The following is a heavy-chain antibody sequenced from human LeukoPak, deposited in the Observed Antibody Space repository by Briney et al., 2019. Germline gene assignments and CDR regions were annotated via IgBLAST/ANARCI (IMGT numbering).Heavy chain of an antibody. CDR2: ISWNSGSI. D-gene: IGHD5-18*01. Sequence: GGSLRLSCAASGFTFDDYAMHWVRQAPGKGLEWVSGISWNSGSIGYADSVKGRFTISRDSAKNSLYLQMNSLRAEDTALYYCAKGYSYGYGHFDYWGQGTLVTVSS. V-gene: IGHV3-9*01. CDR1: GFTFDDYA. J-gene: IGHJ4*02. CDR3: AKGYSYGYGHFDY.